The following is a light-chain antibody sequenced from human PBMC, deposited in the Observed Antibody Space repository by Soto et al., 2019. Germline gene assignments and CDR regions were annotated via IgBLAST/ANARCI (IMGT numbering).Light chain of an antibody. CDR2: GAS. Sequence: DIQMTQSPSSLSASVGDRVTITCQASQDISNSLGWYQQKPGKAPKLLIYGASTLETGVPSRFSGTGYGTEFTLTISSLQPEDFATYYCQQLNSSPYTFGQGTKVDIK. V-gene: IGKV1-9*01. J-gene: IGKJ2*01. CDR3: QQLNSSPYT. CDR1: QDISNS.